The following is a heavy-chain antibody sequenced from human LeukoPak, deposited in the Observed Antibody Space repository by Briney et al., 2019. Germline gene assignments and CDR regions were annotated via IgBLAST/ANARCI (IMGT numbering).Heavy chain of an antibody. CDR2: INPNSGGT. Sequence: GASVKVSCKASGFTFTAYHMHWVRQAPGQGLEWMGWINPNSGGTNYAQKFQGRVTMTRDTSISTAYMELSGLRSDDTAVYYCARGPHWDPHSDYWGQGTLVTVSS. V-gene: IGHV1-2*02. CDR1: GFTFTAYH. D-gene: IGHD7-27*01. CDR3: ARGPHWDPHSDY. J-gene: IGHJ4*02.